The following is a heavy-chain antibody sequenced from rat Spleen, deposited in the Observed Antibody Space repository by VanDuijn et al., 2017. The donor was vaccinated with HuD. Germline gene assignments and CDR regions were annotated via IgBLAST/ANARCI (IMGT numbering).Heavy chain of an antibody. Sequence: EVQLVESGGRLVQPGNSLKLSCAASGFTFSDYNMAWVRQSPKKGLEWVATIIYDGTRTFYRDSVKGRFTVSRDNAKNTLYLQMNSRKSGDPATYYCARLNYPSSRPYFDYWGQGVMVTVSS. CDR3: ARLNYPSSRPYFDY. J-gene: IGHJ2*01. CDR2: IIYDGTRT. D-gene: IGHD1-4*01. CDR1: GFTFSDYN. V-gene: IGHV5S10*01.